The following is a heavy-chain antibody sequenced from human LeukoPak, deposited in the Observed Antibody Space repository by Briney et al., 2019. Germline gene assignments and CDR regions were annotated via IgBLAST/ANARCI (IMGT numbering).Heavy chain of an antibody. J-gene: IGHJ4*02. CDR1: GVSFSGYY. Sequence: PSETLSLTCAVYGVSFSGYYWSWIRQPPGKGLEWIGEINHSGSTNYNPSLKSRVTISVDTSKNQFSLKLSSVTAADTAAYYCARLGYGGITRSFDYWGQGTLVTVSS. D-gene: IGHD4-23*01. V-gene: IGHV4-34*01. CDR2: INHSGST. CDR3: ARLGYGGITRSFDY.